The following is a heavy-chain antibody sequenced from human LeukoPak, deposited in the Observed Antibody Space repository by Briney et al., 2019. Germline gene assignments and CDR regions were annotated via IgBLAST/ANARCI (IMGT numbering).Heavy chain of an antibody. CDR3: ARGGYSYGFYYYYMDV. CDR2: INPNSGGT. V-gene: IGHV1-2*02. D-gene: IGHD5-18*01. Sequence: VASVKVSCKASGYTFTGYYMHWVRQAPGQGLEWMGWINPNSGGTNYAQKFQGRVTMTRDTSISTAYMELSRLRSDDTAVYYCARGGYSYGFYYYYMDVWGKGTTVTVSS. CDR1: GYTFTGYY. J-gene: IGHJ6*03.